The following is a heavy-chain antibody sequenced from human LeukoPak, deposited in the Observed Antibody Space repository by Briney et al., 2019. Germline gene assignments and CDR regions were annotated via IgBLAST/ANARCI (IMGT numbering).Heavy chain of an antibody. Sequence: GASVKVSCKASGYTFTGYYMHWVRQAPGQGLEWMGWINPNSGGTNYAQKFQGRVTMTRDTSISTAYMELSRLRSDDTAVYYCARSSPRAIAARPLFYYWGQGTLVTVSS. CDR2: INPNSGGT. J-gene: IGHJ4*02. D-gene: IGHD6-6*01. CDR3: ARSSPRAIAARPLFYY. CDR1: GYTFTGYY. V-gene: IGHV1-2*02.